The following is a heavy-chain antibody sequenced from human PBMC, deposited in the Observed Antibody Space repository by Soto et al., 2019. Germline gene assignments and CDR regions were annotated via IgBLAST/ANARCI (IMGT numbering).Heavy chain of an antibody. CDR3: ATIKPNY. CDR2: IHHTGST. J-gene: IGHJ4*02. CDR1: GGSFSDYY. Sequence: SETLSLTCAVYGGSFSDYYWSWIRQPPGKGLEWIGEIHHTGSTKYNPSLKSRVTISVDTSKNQFSLKLSSVTAADTAVYYCATIKPNYWGQGSLVTVSS. V-gene: IGHV4-34*01.